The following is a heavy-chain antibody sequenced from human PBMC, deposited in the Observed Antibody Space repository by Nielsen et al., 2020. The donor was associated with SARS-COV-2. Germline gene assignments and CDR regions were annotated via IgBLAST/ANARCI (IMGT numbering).Heavy chain of an antibody. Sequence: GESLKISCAASGFTFSSYAMHWVRQAPGKGLEWVAVISYDGSNKYYADSVKGRFTISRDNSKNTLYLQMNSLRAEDTAVYYCARALGYGGNSASGYWGQGTLVTVSS. J-gene: IGHJ4*02. CDR2: ISYDGSNK. V-gene: IGHV3-30-3*01. CDR1: GFTFSSYA. CDR3: ARALGYGGNSASGY. D-gene: IGHD4-23*01.